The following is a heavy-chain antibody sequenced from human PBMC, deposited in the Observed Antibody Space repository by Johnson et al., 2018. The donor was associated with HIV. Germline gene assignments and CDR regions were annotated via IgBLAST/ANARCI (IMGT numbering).Heavy chain of an antibody. Sequence: VQLVESGGGLIQPGGSLRLSCAASGFTVSRNYMNWVRQAPGKGLEWVAVISYDGSTKYYADSVKGRFTISRDNSKNTLYLQMNSRGAEDTALYYCARVRERWELLLSDGSDIWGQGTMVTLSS. J-gene: IGHJ3*02. CDR3: ARVRERWELLLSDGSDI. V-gene: IGHV3-30-3*01. CDR1: GFTVSRNY. CDR2: ISYDGSTK. D-gene: IGHD1-26*01.